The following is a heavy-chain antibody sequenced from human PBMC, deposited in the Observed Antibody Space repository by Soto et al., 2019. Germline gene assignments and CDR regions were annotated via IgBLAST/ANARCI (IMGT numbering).Heavy chain of an antibody. Sequence: SEALSLTCTVSGGSISSSSYYWGWIRQPPGKGLEWIGSIYYSGSTYYNPSLKSRVTISVDTSKNQFSLKLSSVTAADTAVYYCARLSFDCSGGSCYFYYYYYMDVWGKGTTVT. V-gene: IGHV4-39*01. CDR3: ARLSFDCSGGSCYFYYYYYMDV. D-gene: IGHD2-15*01. CDR1: GGSISSSSYY. CDR2: IYYSGST. J-gene: IGHJ6*03.